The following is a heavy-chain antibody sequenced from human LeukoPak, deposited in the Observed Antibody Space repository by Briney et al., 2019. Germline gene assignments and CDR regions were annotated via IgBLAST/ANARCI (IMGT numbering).Heavy chain of an antibody. CDR3: ARDLACSGGSCYRHPYYYYYMDV. J-gene: IGHJ6*03. CDR1: GGSISSYY. CDR2: IYTSGST. Sequence: SETLSLTCTVSGGSISSYYWSWIRQPAGKGLEWIGRIYTSGSTNYNPSLKSRVTMSVDTSKNQFSLKLSSVTAADTAVYYCARDLACSGGSCYRHPYYYYYMDVWGKGTTVTVSS. V-gene: IGHV4-4*07. D-gene: IGHD2-15*01.